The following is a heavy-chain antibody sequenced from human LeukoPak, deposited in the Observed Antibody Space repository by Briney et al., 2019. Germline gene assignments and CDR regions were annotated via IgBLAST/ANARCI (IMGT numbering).Heavy chain of an antibody. J-gene: IGHJ6*03. CDR3: ARLTHSYYVDSSAYYPYYYMDV. V-gene: IGHV4-39*02. CDR2: ISYTGNT. D-gene: IGHD3-22*01. CDR1: GGPISSSDYY. Sequence: PSETLSLTCSVSGGPISSSDYYWGWIRQPPGKGLEWIGRISYTGNTYYTPSLKSRVTISVVTSNNLFSLRLSSVTAGDTAVYYCARLTHSYYVDSSAYYPYYYMDVWGKGTTVTVSS.